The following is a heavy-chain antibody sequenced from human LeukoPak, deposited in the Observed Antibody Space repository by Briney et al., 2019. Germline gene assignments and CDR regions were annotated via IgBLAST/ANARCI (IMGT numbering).Heavy chain of an antibody. V-gene: IGHV3-21*04. CDR1: GFTFSSYS. CDR3: AKDLYDSYGSRYDY. CDR2: ISSSSSYI. J-gene: IGHJ4*02. Sequence: GGSLRLSCAASGFTFSSYSMNWVRQAPGKGLEWVSSISSSSSYIYYADSVKGRFTISRDNAKNSLYLQMNSLRAEDTAAYYCAKDLYDSYGSRYDYWGQGTLVTVSS. D-gene: IGHD5-18*01.